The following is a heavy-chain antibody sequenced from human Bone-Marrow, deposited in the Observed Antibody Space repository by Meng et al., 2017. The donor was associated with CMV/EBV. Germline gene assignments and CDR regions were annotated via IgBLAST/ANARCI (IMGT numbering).Heavy chain of an antibody. V-gene: IGHV4-34*01. CDR2: INHSGST. D-gene: IGHD1-7*01. CDR3: AREYNWNYVY. CDR1: GGSFSGYY. J-gene: IGHJ4*02. Sequence: GSLRLSCAVYGGSFSGYYWSWIRQPPGKGLEWIGEINHSGSTNYNPSLKSRVTISVDTSKNQFSLKLSSVTAADTAVYYCAREYNWNYVYWGQGTRVTGYS.